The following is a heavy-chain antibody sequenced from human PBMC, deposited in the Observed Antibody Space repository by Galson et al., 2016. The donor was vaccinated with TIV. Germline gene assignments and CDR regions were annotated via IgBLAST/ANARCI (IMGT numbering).Heavy chain of an antibody. CDR2: IYNTGST. CDR3: ARGGYCNGDSCFTAFDI. J-gene: IGHJ3*02. CDR1: GGSFSSGSYY. D-gene: IGHD2-15*01. Sequence: TLSLTCTVSGGSFSSGSYYWGWLRQHPGKGLEWIGHIYNTGSTYNNPSLKTRLTISLDKSKSQFSLKLTSVTAADTAVYFCARGGYCNGDSCFTAFDIWGQGTKVTVSS. V-gene: IGHV4-31*03.